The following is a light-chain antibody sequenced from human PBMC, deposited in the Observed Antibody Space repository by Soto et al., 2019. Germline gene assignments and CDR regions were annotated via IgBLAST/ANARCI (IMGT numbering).Light chain of an antibody. CDR1: QSVSSTF. V-gene: IGKV3-20*01. Sequence: EIVLTQSPGTLFLSPGERATLSCRASQSVSSTFLAWYQQKPGQAPRLLIYGASSRATGIPDRFSGSGSGTDFTLTISRLEPEDFAVYYCQQHGRSQTFGGGTKV. J-gene: IGKJ4*01. CDR3: QQHGRSQT. CDR2: GAS.